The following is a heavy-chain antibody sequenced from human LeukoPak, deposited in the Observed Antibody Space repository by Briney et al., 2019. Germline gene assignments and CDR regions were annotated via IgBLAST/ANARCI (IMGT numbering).Heavy chain of an antibody. CDR3: AGGDGYRDIGLLDY. V-gene: IGHV3-64*01. CDR1: GFTFRSYG. CDR2: ISTNGGST. Sequence: GGSLRLSCAASGFTFRSYGMHWVRQGPGKGLEYVSAISTNGGSTYYANSVKGRFTISRDNSKNALYLQTGSLRAEDMAVYYCAGGDGYRDIGLLDYWGQGTLVTVSS. D-gene: IGHD5-24*01. J-gene: IGHJ4*02.